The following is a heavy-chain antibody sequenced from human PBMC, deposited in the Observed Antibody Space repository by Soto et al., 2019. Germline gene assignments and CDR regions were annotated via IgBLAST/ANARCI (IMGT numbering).Heavy chain of an antibody. CDR1: GFTFSSYG. V-gene: IGHV3-33*01. D-gene: IGHD2-2*01. Sequence: PGGSLRLSCAASGFTFSSYGMHWVRQAPGKGLEWVAVIWYDGSNKYYADSVKGRFTISRDNSKNTLYLQMNSLRAEDTAVYYCAGLHCSSTSCREGWWHYMDVWGKGTTVTVSS. J-gene: IGHJ6*03. CDR2: IWYDGSNK. CDR3: AGLHCSSTSCREGWWHYMDV.